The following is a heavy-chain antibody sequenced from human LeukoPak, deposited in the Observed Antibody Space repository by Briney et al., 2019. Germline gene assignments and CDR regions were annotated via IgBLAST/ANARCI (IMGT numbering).Heavy chain of an antibody. CDR3: AVLLKIYYYGSGDDI. J-gene: IGHJ3*02. CDR1: GGSISSSSYY. V-gene: IGHV4-61*05. CDR2: IYYSGST. Sequence: SETLSLTCTVSGGSISSSSYYWGWIRQPPGKGLEWIGYIYYSGSTDYNPSLKSRVTISLDTSKNQFSLRLSSVTAAGTAVYYCAVLLKIYYYGSGDDIWGQGTMVTVSS. D-gene: IGHD3-10*01.